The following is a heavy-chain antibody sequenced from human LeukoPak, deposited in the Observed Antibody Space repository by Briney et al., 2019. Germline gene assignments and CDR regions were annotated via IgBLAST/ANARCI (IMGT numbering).Heavy chain of an antibody. CDR1: GGSITSYY. CDR3: ARGWGYFDS. V-gene: IGHV4-59*01. D-gene: IGHD7-27*01. J-gene: IGHJ4*02. Sequence: PSETLSLTCIVSGGSITSYYWSWIRQPPGKGLEWIGDIYYSGSTNYNPSLKSRVTISVDTSKTQFSLKLSSVTAADAAVYSCARGWGYFDSWGQGTLVTVSS. CDR2: IYYSGST.